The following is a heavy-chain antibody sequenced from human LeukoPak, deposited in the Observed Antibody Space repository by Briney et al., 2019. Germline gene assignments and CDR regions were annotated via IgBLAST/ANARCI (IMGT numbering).Heavy chain of an antibody. J-gene: IGHJ4*02. Sequence: PSETLSLTCAVYGGSFSVHYWSWIRQPPGKGLEWIAEISHSGSIDYNPSLKSRVTISVDKSKNQFSLSLTSVTAADMAVYYCARFDLDTDMVMIDSWGQGTLVTVSS. D-gene: IGHD5-18*01. V-gene: IGHV4-34*01. CDR1: GGSFSVHY. CDR3: ARFDLDTDMVMIDS. CDR2: ISHSGSI.